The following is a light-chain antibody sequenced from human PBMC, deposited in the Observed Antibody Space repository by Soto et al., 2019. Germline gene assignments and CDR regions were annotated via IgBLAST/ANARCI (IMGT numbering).Light chain of an antibody. CDR1: QGIRTY. J-gene: IGKJ1*01. V-gene: IGKV1-39*01. CDR2: SAS. Sequence: DIQMTQSPSSLSASVGDRVTITCRASQGIRTYLHWYQQTPGKAPKLLIYSASTLQSGVPSRFSGSRSGTDFTLTISSLQPEDFATYYCQQSYSTPRTFGQGTKVDIK. CDR3: QQSYSTPRT.